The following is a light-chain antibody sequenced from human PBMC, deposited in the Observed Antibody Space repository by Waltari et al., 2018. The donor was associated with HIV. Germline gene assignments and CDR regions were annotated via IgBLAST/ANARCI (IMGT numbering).Light chain of an antibody. V-gene: IGLV3-21*02. J-gene: IGLJ1*01. CDR2: DDS. Sequence: SYVLTQPPSVSVAPGQTARITCGGNNIGRKSVHWYQQKPGQAPVLVVYDDSDRPSGIPKRFSGSNSGNTATLTISRVEAGDEADYYCQVWDSSSDHYVFGTGTKVTVL. CDR3: QVWDSSSDHYV. CDR1: NIGRKS.